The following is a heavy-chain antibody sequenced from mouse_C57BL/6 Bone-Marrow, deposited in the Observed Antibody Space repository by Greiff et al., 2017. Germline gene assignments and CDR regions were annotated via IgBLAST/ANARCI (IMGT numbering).Heavy chain of an antibody. CDR2: IWRGGST. V-gene: IGHV2-5*01. CDR3: AKNWGYGSSYGYAMDY. D-gene: IGHD1-1*01. CDR1: GFSLTSYG. Sequence: VQLVESGPGLVQPSQSLSITCTVSGFSLTSYGVHWVRQSPGKGLEWLGVIWRGGSTDYNAAFMSRLSITKDNSKSQVFFKMNSLQADDTAIYYCAKNWGYGSSYGYAMDYWGQGPSVTVSS. J-gene: IGHJ4*01.